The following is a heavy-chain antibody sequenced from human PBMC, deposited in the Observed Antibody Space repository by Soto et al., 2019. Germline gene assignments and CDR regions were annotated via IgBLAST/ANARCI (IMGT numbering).Heavy chain of an antibody. CDR1: GYTFTSYG. CDR2: ISAYNGNT. Sequence: QVQLVQSGAEVKKPGASVKVSCKASGYTFTSYGISWVRQAPGQGLEWMGWISAYNGNTNYAQKRQGRVTMTTDTSTSTAYMELRSLRSDDTAVYYCARDLFDFGVVTGVFDYWGQGTLVTVSS. V-gene: IGHV1-18*01. D-gene: IGHD3-3*01. CDR3: ARDLFDFGVVTGVFDY. J-gene: IGHJ4*02.